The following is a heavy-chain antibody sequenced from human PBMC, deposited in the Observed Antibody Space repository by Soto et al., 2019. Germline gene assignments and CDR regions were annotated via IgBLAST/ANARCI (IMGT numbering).Heavy chain of an antibody. J-gene: IGHJ4*02. CDR1: GFTFSGHG. CDR2: IWYDGSNK. V-gene: IGHV3-33*01. Sequence: HPGGSLRLSCAASGFTFSGHGMHWVRQAPGKGLEWVTFIWYDGSNKHYVASVKGRFTISRDNSRTTLYLQMDSLRAEDTAVYYCARDRRQWLVIPSFDYWGQGTLVTVSS. D-gene: IGHD6-19*01. CDR3: ARDRRQWLVIPSFDY.